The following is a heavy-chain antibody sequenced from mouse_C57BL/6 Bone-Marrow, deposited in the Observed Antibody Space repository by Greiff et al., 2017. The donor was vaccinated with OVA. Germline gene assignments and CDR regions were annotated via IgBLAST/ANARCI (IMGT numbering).Heavy chain of an antibody. D-gene: IGHD1-1*01. CDR3: TRVIGYYYDGSSYYWYFDV. Sequence: EVKLVESGEGLVKPGGSLKLSCAASGFTFSSYAMSWVRQTPEKRLEWVAYISSGGDYIYYADTVKGRFTISRDNARNTLYLQLSSLKSEDTAMYYCTRVIGYYYDGSSYYWYFDVWGTGTTVTVSS. CDR2: ISSGGDYI. V-gene: IGHV5-9-1*02. J-gene: IGHJ1*03. CDR1: GFTFSSYA.